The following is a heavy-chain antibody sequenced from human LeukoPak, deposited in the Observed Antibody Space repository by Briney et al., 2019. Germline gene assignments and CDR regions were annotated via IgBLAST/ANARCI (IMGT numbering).Heavy chain of an antibody. CDR2: ISGSGGTT. CDR3: AKGSGYNSALNNY. CDR1: GFTFSNYA. D-gene: IGHD6-19*01. Sequence: GGSLRRSCAASGFTFSNYAMSWVRQAPGKGLEWVSYISGSGGTTFYADSVKGRFTLSRDNSNNALYLQMNSLRAEDTAVYYCAKGSGYNSALNNYWGQGTLVTVSS. J-gene: IGHJ4*02. V-gene: IGHV3-23*01.